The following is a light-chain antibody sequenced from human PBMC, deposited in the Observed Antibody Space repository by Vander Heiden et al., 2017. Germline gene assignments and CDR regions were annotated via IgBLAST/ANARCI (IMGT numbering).Light chain of an antibody. CDR2: KDS. CDR3: QSADSRGTYVV. Sequence: SYELTQPPSVSVSPGQTARITCSGDALPKQYAYWYQQKPGQAPLLVMHKDSERPSGSPERFSGSSSGTTVTLTISGVQAEDEADYYCQSADSRGTYVVFGGGTKLTVL. J-gene: IGLJ2*01. V-gene: IGLV3-25*03. CDR1: ALPKQY.